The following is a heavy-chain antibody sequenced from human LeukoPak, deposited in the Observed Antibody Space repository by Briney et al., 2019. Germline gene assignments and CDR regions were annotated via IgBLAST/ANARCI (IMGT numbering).Heavy chain of an antibody. J-gene: IGHJ4*02. D-gene: IGHD6-13*01. CDR2: ISWNSGSI. CDR3: ARDLYFEGSSSTPFDY. CDR1: GFTFDDYV. V-gene: IGHV3-9*01. Sequence: PGGSLRLSCAASGFTFDDYVMYWVRQAPGKGLEWVSGISWNSGSIGYADSVKGRFTISRDNAKNSLYLQMNSLRAEDTAVYYCARDLYFEGSSSTPFDYWGQGTLVTVSS.